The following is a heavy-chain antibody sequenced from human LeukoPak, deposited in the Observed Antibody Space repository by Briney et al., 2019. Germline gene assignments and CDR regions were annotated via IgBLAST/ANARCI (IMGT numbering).Heavy chain of an antibody. J-gene: IGHJ4*02. D-gene: IGHD5-18*01. CDR1: GFTFDDYG. CDR3: ARGLDGPDTAMVSFDY. V-gene: IGHV3-20*04. Sequence: GGSLRLSCAASGFTFDDYGMSWVRQAPGKGLEWVSGINWNGGSTGYADSVKGRFTISRDNAKNSLYLQMNSLRAEDTALYYCARGLDGPDTAMVSFDYWGQGTLVTVSS. CDR2: INWNGGST.